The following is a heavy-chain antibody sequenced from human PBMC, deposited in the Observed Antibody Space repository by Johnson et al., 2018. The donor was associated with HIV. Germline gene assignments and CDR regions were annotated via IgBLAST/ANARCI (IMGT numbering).Heavy chain of an antibody. CDR1: GFTFISYA. V-gene: IGHV3-7*03. CDR3: ARDTSGEWRAFDI. D-gene: IGHD3-10*01. J-gene: IGHJ3*02. Sequence: VQLVESGGGVVQPGRSLRLSCAASGFTFISYAMHWVRQAPGKGLEWVANIKEDGSTYYADSVKGRFSISRDNAKNSLDLQMNSLRAEDTAVYYCARDTSGEWRAFDIWGQGTMVTVSS. CDR2: IKEDGST.